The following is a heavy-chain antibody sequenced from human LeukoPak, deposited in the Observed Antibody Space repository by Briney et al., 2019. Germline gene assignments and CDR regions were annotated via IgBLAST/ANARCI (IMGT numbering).Heavy chain of an antibody. Sequence: PGGSLRLSCAASGFTVRNTYMNWVRQSPGKGLEWVSAISGSGGSTYYADSVKGRFTISRDNSKNTLYLQMNSLRAEDTAVYYCAKAIAAAEVTFDYWGQGTLVTVSS. V-gene: IGHV3-23*01. CDR2: ISGSGGST. J-gene: IGHJ4*02. D-gene: IGHD6-13*01. CDR3: AKAIAAAEVTFDY. CDR1: GFTVRNTY.